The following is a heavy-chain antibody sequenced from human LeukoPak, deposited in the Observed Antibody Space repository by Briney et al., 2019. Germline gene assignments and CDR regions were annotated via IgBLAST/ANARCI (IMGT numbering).Heavy chain of an antibody. Sequence: SETLSLTCTVSGGSISSYYWSGIRQPAGKGLEWIGRIYTSGSTNYNPSLKSRVTMSVDTSKNQFSLKLSSVTAADTAVYYCARGVELLTYYYYMDVWGKGTTVTVSS. V-gene: IGHV4-4*07. D-gene: IGHD1-26*01. CDR2: IYTSGST. CDR1: GGSISSYY. CDR3: ARGVELLTYYYYMDV. J-gene: IGHJ6*03.